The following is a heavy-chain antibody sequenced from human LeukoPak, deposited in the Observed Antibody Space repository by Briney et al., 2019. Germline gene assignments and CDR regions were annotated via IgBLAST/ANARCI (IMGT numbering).Heavy chain of an antibody. Sequence: SQTLSLTCSVSGGSITTGSYFWTWIRQPAGKGLEWLGRIYGSGSAIYNPALKSRVTISVDTSKNQFSLKLSSVTAADTAVYYCARDASDTAMVTGSWGQGTLVTVSS. J-gene: IGHJ5*02. CDR1: GGSITTGSYF. CDR3: ARDASDTAMVTGS. CDR2: IYGSGSA. D-gene: IGHD5-18*01. V-gene: IGHV4-61*02.